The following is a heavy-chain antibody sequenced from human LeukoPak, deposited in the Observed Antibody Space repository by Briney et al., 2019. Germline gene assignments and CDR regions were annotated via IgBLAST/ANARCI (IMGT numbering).Heavy chain of an antibody. CDR2: IYYSGST. D-gene: IGHD3-9*01. CDR1: GGSFSGYY. Sequence: PSETLSLTCAVYGGSFSGYYWGWIRQPPGKGLEWIGSIYYSGSTYYNPSLKSRVTISVDTSKNQFSLKLSSVTAADTAVYYCARHRGEYYDILTGYYREFDYYYMDVWGKGTTVTISS. CDR3: ARHRGEYYDILTGYYREFDYYYMDV. J-gene: IGHJ6*03. V-gene: IGHV4-39*01.